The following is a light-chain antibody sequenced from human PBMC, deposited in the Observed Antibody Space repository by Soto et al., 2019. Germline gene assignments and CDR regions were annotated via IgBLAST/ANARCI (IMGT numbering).Light chain of an antibody. CDR1: SSDVGGYNY. V-gene: IGLV2-11*01. Sequence: QSALTQPRSVSGSPGQSVTISCTGTSSDVGGYNYVSWYQHHPGKAPKLMIYDVSKRPSGVPDRFSGFKSGNTASLTISVLQAEDEADYYCFSYVGSYTYGFGTGTKVTLL. J-gene: IGLJ1*01. CDR3: FSYVGSYTYG. CDR2: DVS.